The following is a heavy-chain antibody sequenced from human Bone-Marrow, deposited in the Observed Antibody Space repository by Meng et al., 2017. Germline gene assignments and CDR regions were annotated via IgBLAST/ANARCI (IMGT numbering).Heavy chain of an antibody. D-gene: IGHD3-22*01. CDR3: ARDPYDSSGYYYGNAFDI. V-gene: IGHV3-30*04. Sequence: GESLKISCAASGFTFSSYAMHWVRQAPGKGLEWVAVISYDGSNKYYADSVKGRFTISRDNSKNTLYLQMNSLRAEDTAVYYCARDPYDSSGYYYGNAFDIWGQGTMVTVSS. CDR2: ISYDGSNK. CDR1: GFTFSSYA. J-gene: IGHJ3*02.